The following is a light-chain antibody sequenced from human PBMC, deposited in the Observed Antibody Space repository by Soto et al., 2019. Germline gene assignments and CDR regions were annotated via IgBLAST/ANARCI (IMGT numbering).Light chain of an antibody. CDR2: AAS. V-gene: IGKV1-12*01. CDR3: QHADSFPLIT. CDR1: QSVSTW. J-gene: IGKJ5*01. Sequence: DIQMTQSPSTLSASVGERVTITCRASQSVSTWLAWYQQKPGKAPKLLIYAASSLQSGVPSRFSGSGSGTDFTFTISSLQPEDFATYYCQHADSFPLITFGQGTRLEIK.